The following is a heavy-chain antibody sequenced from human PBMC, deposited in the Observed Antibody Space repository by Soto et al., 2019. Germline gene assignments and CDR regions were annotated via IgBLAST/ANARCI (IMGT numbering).Heavy chain of an antibody. Sequence: GGSLRLSCAASGFTFSSYWMSWVRQAPGKGLEWVANIKQDGSEKYYVDSVKGRFTISRDNAKNSLYLQMNSLRAEDTAVYYCPRTLGAAGPRYYYYYSMDVGAKGPRSPSP. J-gene: IGHJ6*03. CDR2: IKQDGSEK. CDR3: PRTLGAAGPRYYYYYSMDV. D-gene: IGHD6-13*01. CDR1: GFTFSSYW. V-gene: IGHV3-7*01.